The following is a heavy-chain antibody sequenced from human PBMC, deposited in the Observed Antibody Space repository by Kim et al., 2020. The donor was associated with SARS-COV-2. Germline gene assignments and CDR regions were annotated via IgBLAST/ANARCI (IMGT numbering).Heavy chain of an antibody. V-gene: IGHV3-48*02. D-gene: IGHD3-3*01. CDR3: ARFVANFWSGYYTSAHY. CDR2: ISVGSSAI. CDR1: GFTFSSYS. J-gene: IGHJ6*01. Sequence: GGSLRLSCAASGFTFSSYSMNWVRQAPGKGLEWVSYISVGSSAIYYADSVKGRVTISRDNAKNSLYLQMNSLRDEDTAVYYCARFVANFWSGYYTSAHY.